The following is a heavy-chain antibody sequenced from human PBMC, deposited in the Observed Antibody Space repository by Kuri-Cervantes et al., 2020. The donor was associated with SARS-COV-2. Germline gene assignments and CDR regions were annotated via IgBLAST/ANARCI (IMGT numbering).Heavy chain of an antibody. CDR3: AKNRRSSSWTYLDY. V-gene: IGHV3-30-3*02. J-gene: IGHJ4*02. CDR1: ESTFSSYA. CDR2: ISYDGSNK. Sequence: LSLTCAASESTFSSYAMHWVRQAPGKGLEWVGVISYDGSNKDYADSVKGRFTISRDNSNNTLYLQMNSLRAEDTAVYYCAKNRRSSSWTYLDYWGQGALVTVSS. D-gene: IGHD6-13*01.